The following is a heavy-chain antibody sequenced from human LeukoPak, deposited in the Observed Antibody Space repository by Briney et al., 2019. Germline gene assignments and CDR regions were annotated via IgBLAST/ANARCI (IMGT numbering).Heavy chain of an antibody. CDR1: GYSFTSYW. V-gene: IGHV5-51*01. Sequence: GESLQISCQGSGYSFTSYWIGWVRPMPGKGLEWMGIIYPGDSDTRYSPSFQGQVTISADKSISTAYLQWSSLKASDTAMYYCARHKGRPNYYGSGSYKTNYFDYWGQGTLVTVSS. D-gene: IGHD3-10*01. CDR2: IYPGDSDT. CDR3: ARHKGRPNYYGSGSYKTNYFDY. J-gene: IGHJ4*02.